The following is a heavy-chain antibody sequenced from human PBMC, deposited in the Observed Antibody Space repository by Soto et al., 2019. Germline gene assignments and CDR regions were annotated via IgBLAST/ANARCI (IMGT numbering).Heavy chain of an antibody. CDR3: ARDMPYSGNDY. CDR1: GFIFSDHS. V-gene: IGHV3-11*05. Sequence: PGGSLRLSCAASGFIFSDHSMSWIRQASGKGLEWVSDISSSSSHTNYADSVKGRFTISRDNAKNSLYLEMDSLRAEDTAVYYCARDMPYSGNDYWGQGTLVTVSS. D-gene: IGHD1-26*01. CDR2: ISSSSSHT. J-gene: IGHJ4*02.